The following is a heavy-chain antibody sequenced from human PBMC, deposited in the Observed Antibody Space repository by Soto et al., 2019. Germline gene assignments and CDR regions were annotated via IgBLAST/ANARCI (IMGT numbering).Heavy chain of an antibody. D-gene: IGHD4-4*01. CDR1: GFTFSSYS. V-gene: IGHV3-48*02. CDR2: ISSSSSTI. CDR3: ARDGVTAGVYYYYGMDV. J-gene: IGHJ6*02. Sequence: GGSLRLSCAASGFTFSSYSMNWVRQAPGKGLEWVSYISSSSSTIYYADSVKGRFTISSDNAKNSLYLQMNSLRDEDTAVYYCARDGVTAGVYYYYGMDVWGQGTTVTVSS.